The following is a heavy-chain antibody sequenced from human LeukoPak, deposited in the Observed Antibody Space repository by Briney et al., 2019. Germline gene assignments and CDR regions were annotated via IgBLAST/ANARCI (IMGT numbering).Heavy chain of an antibody. V-gene: IGHV3-9*01. Sequence: GGSLRLSCAASGFTFDDYAMHWVRHAPGKGLEWVSGISWNSGSIGYADSVKGRFTISRDNAKNSLYLQMNSLRAEDTALYYCAKDIGRYDILTGYYQYWGQGTLVTVSS. J-gene: IGHJ4*02. CDR3: AKDIGRYDILTGYYQY. CDR2: ISWNSGSI. CDR1: GFTFDDYA. D-gene: IGHD3-9*01.